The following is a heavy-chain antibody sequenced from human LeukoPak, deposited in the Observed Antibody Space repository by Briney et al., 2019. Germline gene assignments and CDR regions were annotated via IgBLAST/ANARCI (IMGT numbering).Heavy chain of an antibody. D-gene: IGHD1-26*01. V-gene: IGHV4-30-2*01. J-gene: IGHJ4*02. CDR3: ARVSGGSYYY. Sequence: SQTLSLTCTVSGGSISSGGYYWSWIRQPPGKGLEWIGYIYHSGSTYYNPSLKSRVTISVDRSKNQFSLKLSSVTAADTAVYYCARVSGGSYYYWGQGTLVTVSS. CDR2: IYHSGST. CDR1: GGSISSGGYY.